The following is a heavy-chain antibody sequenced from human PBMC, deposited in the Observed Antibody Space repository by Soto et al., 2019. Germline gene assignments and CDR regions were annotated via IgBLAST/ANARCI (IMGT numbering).Heavy chain of an antibody. CDR2: IYYSGST. D-gene: IGHD5-12*01. J-gene: IGHJ6*02. CDR3: ARGRRYSGYDLGGGYYYYGMDV. Sequence: SETLSLTCTVSGGSISSYYWSWIRQHSVKGLEWIGYIYYSGSTNYNPSLKSRVTISVDTSKNQFSLKLSSVTAADTAVYYCARGRRYSGYDLGGGYYYYGMDVWGQGTTVT. V-gene: IGHV4-59*01. CDR1: GGSISSYY.